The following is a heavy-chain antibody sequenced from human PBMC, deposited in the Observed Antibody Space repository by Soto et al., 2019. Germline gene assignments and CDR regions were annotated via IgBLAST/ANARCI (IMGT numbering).Heavy chain of an antibody. Sequence: PGGSLRLSCAASGFTFSDYYIHWIRRAPGKGLEWISYTSGNGEIIQYAASARGRFTISGDNAENTLYLQMNGLRADDTALYFCAKSRVFIGAIVTLLDSWGQGTQVTVSS. D-gene: IGHD3-16*02. CDR2: TSGNGEII. J-gene: IGHJ4*02. V-gene: IGHV3-11*01. CDR3: AKSRVFIGAIVTLLDS. CDR1: GFTFSDYY.